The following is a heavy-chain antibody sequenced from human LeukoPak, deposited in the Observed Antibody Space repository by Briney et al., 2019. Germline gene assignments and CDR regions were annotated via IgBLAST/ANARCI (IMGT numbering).Heavy chain of an antibody. J-gene: IGHJ3*02. CDR2: IYYSGST. V-gene: IGHV4-59*01. CDR3: AREGDVIAVAGRIDAFDI. D-gene: IGHD6-19*01. Sequence: SETLSLTCTVSGGSISSYYWSWIRQPPGKGLEWIGYIYYSGSTNYNPSLKSRVTISVDTSKNQFSLKLSSVTAADTAVYYCAREGDVIAVAGRIDAFDIWGQGTMVTVSS. CDR1: GGSISSYY.